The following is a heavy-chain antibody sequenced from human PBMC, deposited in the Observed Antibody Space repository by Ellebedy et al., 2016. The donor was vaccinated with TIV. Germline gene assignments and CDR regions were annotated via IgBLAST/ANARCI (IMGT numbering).Heavy chain of an antibody. J-gene: IGHJ1*01. CDR1: GFTFSSSA. D-gene: IGHD3-16*02. CDR3: AKALSV. CDR2: ISGSGYST. Sequence: GESLKISCAASGFTFSSSAMSWVRQAPGQGLEWVSGISGSGYSTYYADSVKGRFTISRDNSKNTPYLQMNSLTAEDTAVDYCAKALSVWGQGTLVTVSS. V-gene: IGHV3-23*01.